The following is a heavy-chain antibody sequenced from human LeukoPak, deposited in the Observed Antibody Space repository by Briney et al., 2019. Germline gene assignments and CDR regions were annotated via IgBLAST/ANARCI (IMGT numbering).Heavy chain of an antibody. Sequence: SETLSLTCTVSGGSINGDYWSWIRQPAGKGLEWIGYIYYSGSSDSNPSLKSRVTLSVDTSKNQFSLRLNSVTAADTAVYYCARHYCSGDNCYYFDYWGQGTLVTVSS. CDR1: GGSINGDY. CDR3: ARHYCSGDNCYYFDY. D-gene: IGHD2-15*01. V-gene: IGHV4-59*08. CDR2: IYYSGSS. J-gene: IGHJ4*02.